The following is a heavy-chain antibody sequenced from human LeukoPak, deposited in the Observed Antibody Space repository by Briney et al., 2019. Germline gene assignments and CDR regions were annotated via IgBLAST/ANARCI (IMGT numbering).Heavy chain of an antibody. CDR3: ARDRIFRSYPGY. V-gene: IGHV4-59*12. CDR2: ICYSGST. CDR1: GGSISSYY. Sequence: PSETLSLTCTVSGGSISSYYWGWIRQPPGKGLEWIGYICYSGSTNYNPSLKSRVTISVDTSKNQFSLKLSSVTAADTAVYYCARDRIFRSYPGYWGQGTLVTVSS. D-gene: IGHD1-26*01. J-gene: IGHJ4*02.